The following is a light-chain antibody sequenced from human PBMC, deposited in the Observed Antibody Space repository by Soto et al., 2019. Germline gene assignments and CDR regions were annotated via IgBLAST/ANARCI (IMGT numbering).Light chain of an antibody. CDR1: QSIDRW. V-gene: IGKV1-5*01. J-gene: IGKJ1*01. CDR2: HAS. Sequence: IRLTQSAAALPAYVRDRVAITFRASQSIDRWLAWYQQKPGKAPKILIYHASSLETGVPSRFSGSGSGTEFTLTISSLQADDFATYYCQQDHSYWPFGQGAKVDIK. CDR3: QQDHSYWP.